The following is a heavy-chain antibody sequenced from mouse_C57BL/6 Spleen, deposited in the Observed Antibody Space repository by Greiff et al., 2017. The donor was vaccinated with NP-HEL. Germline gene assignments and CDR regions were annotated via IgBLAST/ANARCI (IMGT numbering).Heavy chain of an antibody. J-gene: IGHJ4*01. V-gene: IGHV5-9*01. CDR2: ISGGGGNT. CDR1: GFTFSSYT. Sequence: EVMLVESGGGLVKPGGSLKLSCAASGFTFSSYTMSWVRQTPEKRLEWVATISGGGGNTYYPDSVKGRFTISRDNAKNTLYLQMSSLRSEDTALYYCARHDYDSYAMDYWGQGTSVTVSS. D-gene: IGHD2-4*01. CDR3: ARHDYDSYAMDY.